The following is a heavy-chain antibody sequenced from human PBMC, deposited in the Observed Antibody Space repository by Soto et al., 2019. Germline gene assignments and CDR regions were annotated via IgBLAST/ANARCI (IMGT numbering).Heavy chain of an antibody. V-gene: IGHV1-18*01. CDR2: ISAYNGNT. Sequence: ASVKVSCKASGYTFTSYGISWVRQAPGQGLEWMGWISAYNGNTNYAQKLQGRVTINPDTSNNQFSLQLNSVTPDDTAVYYCARLIGNSWLDSWGQGTLVTVSS. J-gene: IGHJ5*01. CDR1: GYTFTSYG. D-gene: IGHD2-8*01. CDR3: ARLIGNSWLDS.